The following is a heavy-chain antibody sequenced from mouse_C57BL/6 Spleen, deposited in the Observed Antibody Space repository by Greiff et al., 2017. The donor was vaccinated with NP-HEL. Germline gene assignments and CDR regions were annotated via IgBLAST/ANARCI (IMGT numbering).Heavy chain of an antibody. Sequence: QVQLQQSGAELARPGASVKMSCKASGYTFTSYTMHWVKQRPGQGLEWIGYINPSSGYTKYNQKFKDKATLTADKSSSTAYMQLSSLTSEDSAVYYCALITTVVATDYWGQGTTLTVSS. D-gene: IGHD1-1*01. CDR2: INPSSGYT. V-gene: IGHV1-4*01. CDR1: GYTFTSYT. J-gene: IGHJ2*01. CDR3: ALITTVVATDY.